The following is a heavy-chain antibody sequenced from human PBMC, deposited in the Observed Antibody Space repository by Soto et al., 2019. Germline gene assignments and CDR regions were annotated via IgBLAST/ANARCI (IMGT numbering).Heavy chain of an antibody. CDR1: GGSFSGYY. J-gene: IGHJ6*02. D-gene: IGHD3-10*01. CDR2: INHSGST. CDR3: ARTSRYGSGSSRLYYYYYGMDV. Sequence: PSETLSLTCAVYGGSFSGYYWSWIRQPPGKGLEWIGEINHSGSTNYNPSLKSRVTISVDTSKNQFSLKLSSVTAADTAVYYCARTSRYGSGSSRLYYYYYGMDVWGQGTTVTVS. V-gene: IGHV4-34*01.